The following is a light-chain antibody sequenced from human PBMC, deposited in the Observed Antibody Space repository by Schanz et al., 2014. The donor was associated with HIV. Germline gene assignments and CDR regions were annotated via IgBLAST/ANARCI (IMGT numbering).Light chain of an antibody. V-gene: IGKV3-20*01. CDR3: QQYGTSLIT. CDR2: DVS. CDR1: QSVRSN. Sequence: EIVMTQSPATLSVSPGERATLSCRAGQSVRSNLAWYQQKPGQAPRLLIHDVSNRATGIPDRFSGGGSGTDFTLTISRVEPEDYAVYYCQQYGTSLITFGQGTRLEI. J-gene: IGKJ5*01.